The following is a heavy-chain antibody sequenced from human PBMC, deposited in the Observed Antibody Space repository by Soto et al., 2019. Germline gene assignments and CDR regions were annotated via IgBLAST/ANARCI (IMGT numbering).Heavy chain of an antibody. CDR1: GFTVSSHA. CDR2: ITADGGT. D-gene: IGHD2-15*01. Sequence: EVQVLESGGGLVQPGGSLRLSCEGSGFTVSSHAMTWIRQAPGKGPEWVSTITADGGTYYADSVKSRFAMSRDTSVSTLYLQMNSLGAEDTAAYYCAPHVSCSGGSCQYDAFAIRGQGTMVTVSS. J-gene: IGHJ3*02. V-gene: IGHV3-23*01. CDR3: APHVSCSGGSCQYDAFAI.